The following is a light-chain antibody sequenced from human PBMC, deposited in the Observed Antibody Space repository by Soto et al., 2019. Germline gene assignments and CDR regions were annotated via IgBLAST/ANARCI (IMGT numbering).Light chain of an antibody. CDR2: DVS. CDR1: SSDVGGYTY. J-gene: IGLJ1*01. V-gene: IGLV2-14*01. CDR3: GSSTSSNTYV. Sequence: QSALTQPASVSGSPGQSITISCTGTSSDVGGYTYVSWYQQHPGKAPKLMIYDVSYRPSGVSNRFSGSKSGNTASLTISGLQAEDEADYYCGSSTSSNTYVFGPGTKVTVL.